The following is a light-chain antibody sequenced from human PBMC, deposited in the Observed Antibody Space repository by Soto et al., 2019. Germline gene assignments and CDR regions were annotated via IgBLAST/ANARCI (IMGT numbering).Light chain of an antibody. Sequence: EIVLTQSPVTLSLSPGERATLSCRASQSVGTYLAWYQQKPGQAPRLLIYGASNRATGIPDRFSGSGSGTDFTLTISKLEPEDFAVYHCQQYDSSPRTFGQGTKVELK. CDR2: GAS. CDR3: QQYDSSPRT. V-gene: IGKV3-20*01. CDR1: QSVGTY. J-gene: IGKJ1*01.